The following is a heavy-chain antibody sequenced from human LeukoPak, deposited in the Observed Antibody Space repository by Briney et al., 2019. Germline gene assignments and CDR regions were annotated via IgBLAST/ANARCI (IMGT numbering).Heavy chain of an antibody. CDR2: ISGSGGNT. V-gene: IGHV3-23*01. J-gene: IGHJ1*01. CDR1: GFTFSSYA. D-gene: IGHD2-15*01. Sequence: GGSPRLSCAASGFTFSSYAMSWVRQAPGKGLEWVSAISGSGGNTYYADSGKGRFTISRDNSKNTLYLQMNSLRAEDTAIYYCAKAPRYCSGGSCYGGYFQHWGQGTLVTVSS. CDR3: AKAPRYCSGGSCYGGYFQH.